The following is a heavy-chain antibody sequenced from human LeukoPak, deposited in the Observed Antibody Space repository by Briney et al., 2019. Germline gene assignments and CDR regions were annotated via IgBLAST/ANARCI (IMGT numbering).Heavy chain of an antibody. CDR2: ISYDGSNK. CDR3: ARGPPQQLVKYYYMDV. J-gene: IGHJ6*03. D-gene: IGHD6-13*01. V-gene: IGHV3-30*03. CDR1: GFTFSSYG. Sequence: GGSLRLSCAASGFTFSSYGMHWVRQAPGKGLEWVAVISYDGSNKYYADSVKGRFTISRDNSKHTMYLQMNSLRPEDTAVYYCARGPPQQLVKYYYMDVWGKGTTVTISS.